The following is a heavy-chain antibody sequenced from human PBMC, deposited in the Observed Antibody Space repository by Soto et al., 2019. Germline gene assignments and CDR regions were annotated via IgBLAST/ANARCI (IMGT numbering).Heavy chain of an antibody. CDR1: GFNLSSYE. D-gene: IGHD4-4*01. Sequence: ELQLVESGGDLVQPGGSLRLSCAASGFNLSSYEMNWVRQAPGKGLEWISYISKSGSTIYYADSVKGRFNISRENAKNSMDLQINSLRAEDTAVYYCARAPHNLHGFDIWGQGTMVTVSS. CDR2: ISKSGSTI. J-gene: IGHJ3*02. CDR3: ARAPHNLHGFDI. V-gene: IGHV3-48*03.